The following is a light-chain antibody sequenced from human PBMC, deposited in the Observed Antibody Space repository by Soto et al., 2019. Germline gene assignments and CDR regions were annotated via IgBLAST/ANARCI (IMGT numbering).Light chain of an antibody. CDR1: SRDVGNYNL. V-gene: IGLV2-23*01. Sequence: QSVLTQPASVSVYPVQSITISCTGTSRDVGNYNLVSWYQQYPGKAPKLMIYEGGKRPSGVSNRFSGSKSGNTASLTSSGLQVEDESDYYCCAFALRSTVIFSGGTQLTVL. CDR3: CAFALRSTVI. J-gene: IGLJ2*01. CDR2: EGG.